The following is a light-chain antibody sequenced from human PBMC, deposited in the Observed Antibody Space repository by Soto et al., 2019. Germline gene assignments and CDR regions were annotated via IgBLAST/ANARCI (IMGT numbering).Light chain of an antibody. V-gene: IGKV1-5*03. CDR3: QQYDSDSST. CDR2: EAS. J-gene: IGKJ2*01. CDR1: QSINNW. Sequence: DIQMTQSPSTLSASVGDRVTITCRASQSINNWLAWYQQKPGKAPKLLIYEASSLLSGVPSRFSDSGSGTEFTLTISSLQPDDFADYYCQQYDSDSSTFGQGTKQDI.